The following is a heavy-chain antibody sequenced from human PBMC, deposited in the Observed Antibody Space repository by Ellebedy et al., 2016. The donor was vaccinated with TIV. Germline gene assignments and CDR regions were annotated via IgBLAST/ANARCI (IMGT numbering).Heavy chain of an antibody. D-gene: IGHD3-22*01. J-gene: IGHJ4*02. CDR1: GYTFTSYG. CDR2: ISAYNGNT. CDR3: ARDPYYYDSSGYWDY. V-gene: IGHV1-18*01. Sequence: AASVKVSCKASGYTFTSYGISWVRQPPGHGLEWMGWISAYNGNTNYAQKLQGRVTMTTDTSTSTAYMELRSLRSDDTAVYYCARDPYYYDSSGYWDYWGQGTLVTVSS.